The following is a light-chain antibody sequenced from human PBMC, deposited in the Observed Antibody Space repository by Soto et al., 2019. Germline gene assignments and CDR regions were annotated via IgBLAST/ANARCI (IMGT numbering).Light chain of an antibody. Sequence: EIVLTQSPDTLSLSPGERATLSCRASQSVRSSLAWYQQKPGQAPRLLIYDASNRATGIPARFSGSGSGSDFDLTISSLEPEAVAVSDCYQHSSRTSEVTFGPGTKVDIK. J-gene: IGKJ3*01. CDR3: YQHSSRTSEVT. V-gene: IGKV3-11*01. CDR1: QSVRSS. CDR2: DAS.